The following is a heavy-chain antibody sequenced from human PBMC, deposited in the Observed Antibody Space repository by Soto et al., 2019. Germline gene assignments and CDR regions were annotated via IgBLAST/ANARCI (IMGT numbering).Heavy chain of an antibody. Sequence: EVQLVESGGGLVQPGGSLRLSCTASGFTFTDHSMNWVRHAPGKGLEWLSYINDISNAIHYADSVKGRFAMSRDNAKKSVFLQMSRLRVEDTGVYYCARDRPTTFSADLWGQGTVVTVSS. V-gene: IGHV3-48*04. CDR3: ARDRPTTFSADL. CDR1: GFTFTDHS. CDR2: INDISNAI. J-gene: IGHJ3*01. D-gene: IGHD5-12*01.